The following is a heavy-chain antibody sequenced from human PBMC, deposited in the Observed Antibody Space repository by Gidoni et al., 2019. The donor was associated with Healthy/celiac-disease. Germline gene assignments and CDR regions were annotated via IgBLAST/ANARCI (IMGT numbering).Heavy chain of an antibody. CDR3: ARKGMGIAAAGSWFDP. CDR1: GTTVSSYS. Sequence: EGQRVESGGGPVKPGGYLRLSCAAAGTTVSSYSMNWVRQAPGKGLECVSSISSSSSYIFYADSVKGRFTISRDNAKNSLYLQMNSLRAEDTAVYYCARKGMGIAAAGSWFDPWGQGTLVTVSS. J-gene: IGHJ5*02. CDR2: ISSSSSYI. D-gene: IGHD6-13*01. V-gene: IGHV3-21*01.